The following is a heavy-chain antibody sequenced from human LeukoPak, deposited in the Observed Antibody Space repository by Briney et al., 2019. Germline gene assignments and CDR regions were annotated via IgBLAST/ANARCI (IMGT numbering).Heavy chain of an antibody. CDR1: GFTFSSYS. V-gene: IGHV3-21*01. CDR3: ARDLVVVVAATHDY. Sequence: GGSLRLSCAASGFTFSSYSMNWVRQAPGKGLEWGSSISSSSSYIYYADSVKGRFTISRDNAKNSLYLQMNSLRAEDTAVYYCARDLVVVVAATHDYWGQGTLVTVSS. D-gene: IGHD2-15*01. J-gene: IGHJ4*02. CDR2: ISSSSSYI.